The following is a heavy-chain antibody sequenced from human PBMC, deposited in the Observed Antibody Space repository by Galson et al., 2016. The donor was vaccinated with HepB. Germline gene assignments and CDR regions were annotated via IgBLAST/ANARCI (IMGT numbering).Heavy chain of an antibody. D-gene: IGHD5-12*01. CDR3: ARDATWNNWFDP. CDR2: ISAGNGNT. J-gene: IGHJ5*02. CDR1: GYTFTNYA. V-gene: IGHV1-3*01. Sequence: SVKVSCKASGYTFTNYAIHWVRQAPGQRLEWMGWISAGNGNTRYSQKFQDRVTITRDTSASTAYMELSSLRSEDTAVYYCARDATWNNWFDPWGQGTLVTVSS.